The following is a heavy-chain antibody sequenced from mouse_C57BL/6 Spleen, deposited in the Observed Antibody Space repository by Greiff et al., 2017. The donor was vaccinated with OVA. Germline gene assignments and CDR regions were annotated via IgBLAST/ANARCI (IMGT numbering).Heavy chain of an antibody. J-gene: IGHJ4*01. V-gene: IGHV1-42*01. CDR1: GYSFTGYY. D-gene: IGHD2-12*01. Sequence: VQLKESGPELVKPGASVKISCKASGYSFTGYYMNWVKQSPEKSLEWIGEINPSTGGTTYNQKFKAKATLTVDKSSSTAYMQLKSLTSEDSAVYYCAKGLRRGYAMDYWGQGTSVTVSS. CDR2: INPSTGGT. CDR3: AKGLRRGYAMDY.